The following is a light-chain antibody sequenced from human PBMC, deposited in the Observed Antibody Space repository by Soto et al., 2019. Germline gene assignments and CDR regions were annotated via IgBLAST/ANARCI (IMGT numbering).Light chain of an antibody. J-gene: IGLJ3*02. CDR1: TGAVTSGHH. CDR3: LLTYRGPWV. Sequence: QAVVTQEPSLTVSPGGTVTLTCASSTGAVTSGHHTYWFQQKPGQVPRILIYDTSNKHSWKPARFSGSLLGGQAALTLSGAQPEDEADYYCLLTYRGPWVFGGGTKLTVL. V-gene: IGLV7-46*01. CDR2: DTS.